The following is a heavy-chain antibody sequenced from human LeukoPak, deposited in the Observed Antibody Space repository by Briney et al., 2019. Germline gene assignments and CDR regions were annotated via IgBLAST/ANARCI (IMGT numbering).Heavy chain of an antibody. CDR2: ISAYNGNT. D-gene: IGHD4-11*01. J-gene: IGHJ5*02. V-gene: IGHV1-18*01. Sequence: ASVKVSCKASGYTFTSFGISWVRQAPGQGLEWMGWISAYNGNTNYAQKLQGRVTMTTDTSTSTAYMALRSLRSDDTAVYYCARDSYLGYSNYGWFDPWGQGTLVTVSS. CDR3: ARDSYLGYSNYGWFDP. CDR1: GYTFTSFG.